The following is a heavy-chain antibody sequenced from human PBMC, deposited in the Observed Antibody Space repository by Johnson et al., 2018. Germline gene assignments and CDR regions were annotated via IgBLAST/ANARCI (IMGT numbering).Heavy chain of an antibody. Sequence: QVQLQQWGAGLLKPSETLSLTCAVYGGSFSGYYWSWIRQPPGKGLEWIGEINHSGSTNYNPSLKSRVTISVDTSKNQFSLKLSSVTAADPAVYYCARGGDCRSTSCYHPARDYYYGMDVWGQGTTVTVSS. D-gene: IGHD2-2*01. CDR1: GGSFSGYY. CDR3: ARGGDCRSTSCYHPARDYYYGMDV. CDR2: INHSGST. J-gene: IGHJ6*02. V-gene: IGHV4-34*01.